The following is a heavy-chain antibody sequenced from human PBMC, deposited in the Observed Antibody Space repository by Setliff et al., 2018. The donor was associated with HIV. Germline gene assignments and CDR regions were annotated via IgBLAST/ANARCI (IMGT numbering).Heavy chain of an antibody. Sequence: SETLSLTCPVPGGSISRYHWSWIRQPPGKGLEWIGYIYYSGSTNYNPSLKSRVTISVDTSKKQFSLRLSSVTAADTAVYFCARESVGYYDTSGFFNWGQGTLVTVSS. CDR3: ARESVGYYDTSGFFN. CDR1: GGSISRYH. CDR2: IYYSGST. D-gene: IGHD3-22*01. J-gene: IGHJ4*02. V-gene: IGHV4-59*01.